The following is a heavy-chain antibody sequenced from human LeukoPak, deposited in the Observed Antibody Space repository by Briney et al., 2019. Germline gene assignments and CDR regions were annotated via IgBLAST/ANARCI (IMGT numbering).Heavy chain of an antibody. CDR3: ARAAQSGYDSVY. J-gene: IGHJ4*02. D-gene: IGHD5-12*01. V-gene: IGHV1-18*01. CDR1: GYTFTSYG. Sequence: ASVKVSCKASGYTFTSYGISWVRQAPGQGLEWMGWISAYNGNTNYAQKLQGRVTMTTNTSTSTAYMELRSLRSDDTAVYYCARAAQSGYDSVYWGQGTLVTVSS. CDR2: ISAYNGNT.